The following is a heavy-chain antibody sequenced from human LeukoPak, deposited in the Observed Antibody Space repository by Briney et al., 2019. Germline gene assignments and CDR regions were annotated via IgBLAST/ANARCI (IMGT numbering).Heavy chain of an antibody. CDR1: GFTFSDYY. J-gene: IGHJ5*02. CDR2: ISSSGSTI. D-gene: IGHD6-19*01. V-gene: IGHV3-11*04. CDR3: ARVWDSSGWYWWFDP. Sequence: GGSLRLSCAASGFTFSDYYMSWFRQAPGKGLEWVSYISSSGSTIYYADSVKGRFTISRDNAKNSLYLQMNSLRAEDTAVYYCARVWDSSGWYWWFDPWGQGTLVTVSS.